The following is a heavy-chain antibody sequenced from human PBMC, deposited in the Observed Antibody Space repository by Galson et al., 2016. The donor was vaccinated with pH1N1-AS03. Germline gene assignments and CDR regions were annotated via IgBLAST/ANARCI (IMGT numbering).Heavy chain of an antibody. D-gene: IGHD2-21*01. V-gene: IGHV4-59*08. CDR2: IYYTGDI. Sequence: ETLSLTCTVSGGSISSYYWTWIRQPPGKGLEWIGQIYYTGDIIYTPSLRSRVTISVDTSKNQSSLSLSSVTAADTAVYYCGRHLRNSYSMDVWGQGTTVTVSS. CDR1: GGSISSYY. CDR3: GRHLRNSYSMDV. J-gene: IGHJ6*02.